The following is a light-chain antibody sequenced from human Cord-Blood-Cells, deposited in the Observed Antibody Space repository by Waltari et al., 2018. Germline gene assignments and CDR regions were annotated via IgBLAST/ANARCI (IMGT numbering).Light chain of an antibody. CDR3: SSYTSSSTYV. Sequence: QSALTQPASVSGSPGQSITISCTGTSSDVGGYNYVPWYQQHPGKAPKLMIYVVSNRPTGVSNRFSGSKSGNTASLTISGLQAEDEADYYCSSYTSSSTYVFGTGTKVTVL. J-gene: IGLJ1*01. CDR2: VVS. CDR1: SSDVGGYNY. V-gene: IGLV2-14*03.